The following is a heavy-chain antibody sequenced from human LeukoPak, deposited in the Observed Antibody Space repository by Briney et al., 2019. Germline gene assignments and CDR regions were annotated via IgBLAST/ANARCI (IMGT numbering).Heavy chain of an antibody. CDR3: TRGQGMITFGGVIAPQADY. CDR1: GFTLSSYW. V-gene: IGHV3-49*03. D-gene: IGHD3-16*02. J-gene: IGHJ4*02. Sequence: PGGSLRLSCTASGFTLSSYWMSWFRQAPGKGLEWVGFIRSKAYGGTTEYAASVKGRFTISRDDSKSIAYLQMNSLKTEDTAVYYCTRGQGMITFGGVIAPQADYWGQGTLVTVSS. CDR2: IRSKAYGGTT.